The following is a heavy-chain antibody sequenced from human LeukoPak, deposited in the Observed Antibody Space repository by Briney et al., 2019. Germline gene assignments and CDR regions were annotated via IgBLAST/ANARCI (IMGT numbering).Heavy chain of an antibody. V-gene: IGHV3-21*01. CDR1: GFTFSDYS. Sequence: GGSLRLSCAASGFTFSDYSMNWVRQAPGKGLEWVSSISSSSSYIKSADSAKGRFTTSRDNAKNSLYLQMNSLRAEDTAVYYCASFGSGSNLDAFDIWGQGTMVTVSS. J-gene: IGHJ3*02. D-gene: IGHD3-10*01. CDR3: ASFGSGSNLDAFDI. CDR2: ISSSSSYI.